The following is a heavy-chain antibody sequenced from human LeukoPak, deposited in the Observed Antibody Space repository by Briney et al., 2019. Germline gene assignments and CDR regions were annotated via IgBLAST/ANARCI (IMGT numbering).Heavy chain of an antibody. CDR2: IWYDGSNK. J-gene: IGHJ4*02. Sequence: GRSLRLSCAASGFTFSSYGMHWVRQAPGKGLEWVAVIWYDGSNKYYADSVKGRFTISRDNSKNTLYLQMNSLRAEDTAVYYCAKDIRSSTDIDYWGQGTLVTVSS. CDR1: GFTFSSYG. CDR3: AKDIRSSTDIDY. V-gene: IGHV3-33*06. D-gene: IGHD6-13*01.